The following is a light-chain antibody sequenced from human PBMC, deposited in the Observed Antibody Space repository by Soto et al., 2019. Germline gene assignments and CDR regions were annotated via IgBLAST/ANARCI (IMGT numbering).Light chain of an antibody. Sequence: QSALTQPASVSGSPGQSITISCTGTSSDIGAYNYVSWYQQHHPGKVPKPVIYDVSHRPSGTSSRFSGSKSGNAASLTISGLQAEDEADYYCASYTTSSTLIFGGGTKLTVL. CDR1: SSDIGAYNY. CDR2: DVS. J-gene: IGLJ2*01. V-gene: IGLV2-14*01. CDR3: ASYTTSSTLI.